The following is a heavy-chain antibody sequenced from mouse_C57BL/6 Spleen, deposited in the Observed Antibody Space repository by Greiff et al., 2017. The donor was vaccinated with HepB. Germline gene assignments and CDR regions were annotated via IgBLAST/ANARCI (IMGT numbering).Heavy chain of an antibody. CDR1: GYTFTDYN. CDR3: ARLRRGTYYFDY. Sequence: EVQVVESGPELVKPGASVKIPCKASGYTFTDYNMDWVKQSHGKSLEWIGDINPNNGGTIYNQKFKGKATLTVDKSSSTAYMELRSLTSEDTAVYYCARLRRGTYYFDYWGQGTTLTVSS. J-gene: IGHJ2*01. V-gene: IGHV1-18*01. CDR2: INPNNGGT. D-gene: IGHD2-12*01.